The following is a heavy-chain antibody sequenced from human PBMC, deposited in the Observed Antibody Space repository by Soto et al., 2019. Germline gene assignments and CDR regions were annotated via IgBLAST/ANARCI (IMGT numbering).Heavy chain of an antibody. J-gene: IGHJ6*02. CDR1: GGSFSGYI. Sequence: SETLSLTCDVYGGSFSGYIWTWIRQTPGKGLQWIGYIYYSGSTYYNPSLKSRVTISVDTSKNQFSLKLSSVTAADTAVYYCARDQYYDSSPRGDYYGMDVWGQGTTVTVSS. D-gene: IGHD3-22*01. CDR2: IYYSGST. V-gene: IGHV4-34*01. CDR3: ARDQYYDSSPRGDYYGMDV.